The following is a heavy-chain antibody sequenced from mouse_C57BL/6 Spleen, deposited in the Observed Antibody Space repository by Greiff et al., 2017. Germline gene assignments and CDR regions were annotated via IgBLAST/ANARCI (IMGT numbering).Heavy chain of an antibody. CDR1: GFSLTSYG. CDR3: ARDGYDRKAWFAY. Sequence: QVQLKQSGPGLVQPSQSLSITCTVSGFSLTSYGVHWVRQSPGKGLEWLGVIWSGESTDYNAAFISRLSISKDNSKSQVFFKMNSLQADDTAIYYCARDGYDRKAWFAYWGQGTLVTVSA. V-gene: IGHV2-2*01. CDR2: IWSGEST. J-gene: IGHJ3*01. D-gene: IGHD2-2*01.